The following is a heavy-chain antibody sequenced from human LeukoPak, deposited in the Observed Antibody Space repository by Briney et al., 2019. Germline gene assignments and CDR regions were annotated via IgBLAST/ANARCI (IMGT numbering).Heavy chain of an antibody. CDR2: ISSSAGYI. D-gene: IGHD3-22*01. Sequence: PGGSLRLSCAASGFTFSSYSMNWVRQAPGKGLEWVSSISSSAGYIYYADSVKGRFTISRDNAKNSLYLQMNSLRAEDTALYYCAKDVNSSGYYLGFDYWGQGTLVTVSS. CDR3: AKDVNSSGYYLGFDY. J-gene: IGHJ4*02. V-gene: IGHV3-21*04. CDR1: GFTFSSYS.